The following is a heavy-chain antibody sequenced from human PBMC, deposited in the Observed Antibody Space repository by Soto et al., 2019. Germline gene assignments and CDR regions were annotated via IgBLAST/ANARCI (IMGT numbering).Heavy chain of an antibody. CDR2: IYYSRNT. V-gene: IGHV4-4*02. CDR1: GGSISTSNW. D-gene: IGHD1-7*01. Sequence: QVQLQESGPGLVKPSGTLSLTCAVSGGSISTSNWWIWVRQPPGKGLEWIGEIYYSRNTNYNPSLTSRVTISVDKSTNQFSLKLGSVPAADTAVFYCAWCRYNWNYEDWGQGTLVTVSS. J-gene: IGHJ4*02. CDR3: AWCRYNWNYED.